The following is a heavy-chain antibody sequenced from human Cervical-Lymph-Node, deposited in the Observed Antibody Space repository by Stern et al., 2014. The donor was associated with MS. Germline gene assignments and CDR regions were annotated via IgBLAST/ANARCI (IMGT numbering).Heavy chain of an antibody. J-gene: IGHJ4*02. CDR2: VSYDGTQR. V-gene: IGHV3-30-3*01. D-gene: IGHD3-10*01. CDR3: ARGGRGVGLEY. Sequence: HVQLVESGGGVVQPGRSLSLSCVASGFTFSTYAMHWVRQAPGKGLEWVAFVSYDGTQRNSTDSVKARFTISRDNSKNTLYLHMNSLRDEDTAVYFCARGGRGVGLEYWGQGALVTVSS. CDR1: GFTFSTYA.